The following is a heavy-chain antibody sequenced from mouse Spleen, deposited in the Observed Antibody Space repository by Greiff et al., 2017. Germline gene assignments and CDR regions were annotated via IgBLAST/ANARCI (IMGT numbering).Heavy chain of an antibody. CDR1: GFSLTSYG. J-gene: IGHJ4*01. CDR3: ARSPHWALYAMDY. CDR2: IWSGGST. V-gene: IGHV2-2*01. Sequence: VQLQQSGPGLVQPSQSLSITCTVSGFSLTSYGVHWVRQTPGKGLEWLGVIWSGGSTAYNAAFISRLTISKDNSKGQVFFKMNSLQADDTAIYYCARSPHWALYAMDYWGQGTSVTVSS. D-gene: IGHD4-1*01.